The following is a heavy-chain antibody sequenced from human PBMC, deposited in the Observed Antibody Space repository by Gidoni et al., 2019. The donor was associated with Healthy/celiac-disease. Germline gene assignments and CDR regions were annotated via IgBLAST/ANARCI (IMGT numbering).Heavy chain of an antibody. D-gene: IGHD3-16*01. CDR3: ARDRGYGMDV. Sequence: QVQLVESGGGVVQPGGSLRLSCVSSGFTFSNYGMHWVRQAPGKGLDWVAHIRYDGSKTSYGDSVKGRSTISRDSSKNTLYLQLNSLRAEDTAMYYCARDRGYGMDVWGQGTTVTVSS. V-gene: IGHV3-30*02. CDR2: IRYDGSKT. CDR1: GFTFSNYG. J-gene: IGHJ6*02.